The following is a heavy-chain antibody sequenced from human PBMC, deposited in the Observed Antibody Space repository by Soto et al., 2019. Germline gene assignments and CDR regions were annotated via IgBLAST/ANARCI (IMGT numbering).Heavy chain of an antibody. CDR3: ASQANPYYYYGMDV. CDR1: GGSISSSSYY. J-gene: IGHJ6*02. Sequence: SETLSLTCTVSGGSISSSSYYWGWIRQPPGKGLEWIGSIYYSGSTYYNPSRKSRVTISVDTSKNQFSLKLSSVTAADTAVYYCASQANPYYYYGMDVWGQGTTVTVSS. V-gene: IGHV4-39*01. CDR2: IYYSGST.